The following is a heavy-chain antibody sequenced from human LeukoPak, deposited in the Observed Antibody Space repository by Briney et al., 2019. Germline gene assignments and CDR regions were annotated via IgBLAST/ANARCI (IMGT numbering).Heavy chain of an antibody. Sequence: HGEALQISCTGSGYSFSSYWLGWVRQMPGKGLEGMGIIYPGDSDTRYSPSFQGQVTISADRSISTAYVQWSSLKASDTAMYYCARRVSSSWYGVDYWGQGTLVTVSS. CDR3: ARRVSSSWYGVDY. J-gene: IGHJ4*02. D-gene: IGHD6-13*01. CDR1: GYSFSSYW. V-gene: IGHV5-51*01. CDR2: IYPGDSDT.